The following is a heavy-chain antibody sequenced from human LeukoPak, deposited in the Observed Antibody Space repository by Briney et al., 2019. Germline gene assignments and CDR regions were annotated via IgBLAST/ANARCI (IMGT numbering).Heavy chain of an antibody. CDR3: VRGSSWAFDY. V-gene: IGHV3-48*01. D-gene: IGHD3-16*01. CDR1: GFTLSSYS. J-gene: IGHJ4*02. Sequence: PGGSLSPSCTASGFTLSSYSMNWVRQAPGKGREWLSYINPSSTTYADSAKGRFTISRDNAKNSLYLQMNCLRAEDTAVYYCVRGSSWAFDYWGQGILVTVSS. CDR2: INPSSTT.